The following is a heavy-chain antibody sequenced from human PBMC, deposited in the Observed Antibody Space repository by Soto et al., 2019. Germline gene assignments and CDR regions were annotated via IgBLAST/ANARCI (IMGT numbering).Heavy chain of an antibody. CDR1: GYSFTSYW. Sequence: PGESLKISCKGSGYSFTSYWIGWVRQMPGKGLEWMGIIYPGDSDTRYSPSFQGQVTISADKSISTAYLQWSSLKASDTAMYYCARLEMATILDYYYGMDVWGQGTTVTV. CDR2: IYPGDSDT. J-gene: IGHJ6*02. D-gene: IGHD5-12*01. CDR3: ARLEMATILDYYYGMDV. V-gene: IGHV5-51*01.